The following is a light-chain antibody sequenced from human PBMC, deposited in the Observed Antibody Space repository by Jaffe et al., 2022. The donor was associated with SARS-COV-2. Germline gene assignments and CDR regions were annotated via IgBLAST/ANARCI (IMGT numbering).Light chain of an antibody. V-gene: IGLV2-11*01. CDR2: DVN. CDR3: YSYAGSYIVL. J-gene: IGLJ2*01. Sequence: QSALTQPRSVSGSPGQSVTISCTGTSSDVGGYNYVSWYQQYPGKAPKLVIYDVNKRPSGVPDRFSGSKSGNTASLTISGLQAEDEADYYCYSYAGSYIVLFGGGTKLTVL. CDR1: SSDVGGYNY.